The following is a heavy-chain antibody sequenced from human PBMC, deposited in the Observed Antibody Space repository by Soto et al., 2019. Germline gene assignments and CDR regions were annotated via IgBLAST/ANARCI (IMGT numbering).Heavy chain of an antibody. J-gene: IGHJ5*02. V-gene: IGHV4-34*01. CDR1: GDSFSGYY. D-gene: IGHD3-22*01. CDR2: INHSGST. Sequence: SETLSLTCAVYGDSFSGYYWSWIRQPPGKGLEWIGEINHSGSTNYNPSLKSRVTISVDTSKNQFSLKLSSVTAADTALYYCASRITMIVVAHRGFDPWGQGTMVTVYS. CDR3: ASRITMIVVAHRGFDP.